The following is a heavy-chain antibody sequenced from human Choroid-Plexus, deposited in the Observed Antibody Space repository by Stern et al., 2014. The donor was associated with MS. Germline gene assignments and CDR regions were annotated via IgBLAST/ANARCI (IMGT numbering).Heavy chain of an antibody. CDR1: GFTFSNFG. CDR3: AKDRQWSTYFFDY. D-gene: IGHD2-15*01. CDR2: ISDDGREK. J-gene: IGHJ4*02. Sequence: VQLVESGGGVAQPGRPLILSCAASGFTFSNFGMHWVRQAPGKGLEWVGLISDDGREKYYADSGQGRFTIFRGHSNTTLDLALNSLRAEDTAVYYCAKDRQWSTYFFDYWGQGSLVTVSS. V-gene: IGHV3-30*18.